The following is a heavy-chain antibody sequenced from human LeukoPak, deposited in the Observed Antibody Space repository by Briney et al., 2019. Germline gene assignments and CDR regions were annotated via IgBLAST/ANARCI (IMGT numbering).Heavy chain of an antibody. Sequence: SETLSLTCTVSGGSVSSGSYYWSWIRQPPGKGLEWIGYIYYSGSTNYNPSLKSRVTISVDTSKDQFSLKLSSVTAADTAVYYCARSAPPWLFDYWGQGTLVTVSS. CDR3: ARSAPPWLFDY. CDR1: GGSVSSGSYY. V-gene: IGHV4-61*01. D-gene: IGHD5-24*01. J-gene: IGHJ4*02. CDR2: IYYSGST.